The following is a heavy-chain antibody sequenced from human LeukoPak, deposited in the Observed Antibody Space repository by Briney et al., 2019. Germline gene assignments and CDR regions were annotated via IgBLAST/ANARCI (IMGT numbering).Heavy chain of an antibody. D-gene: IGHD6-19*01. J-gene: IGHJ6*02. CDR1: GGSVNSGDSF. Sequence: SETLSLTCTVSGGSVNSGDSFWSWIRQPPGKGLEWIGNIYYSGSTNYNPSLQSRVTVSIDTSKNQFSLKVRSVTPADTAVYYCARKLGIAVGDYYYYGLDVWGQGTTVTVSS. CDR3: ARKLGIAVGDYYYYGLDV. V-gene: IGHV4-61*08. CDR2: IYYSGST.